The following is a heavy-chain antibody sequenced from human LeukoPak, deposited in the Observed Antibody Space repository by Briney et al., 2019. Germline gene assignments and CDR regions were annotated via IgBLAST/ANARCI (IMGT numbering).Heavy chain of an antibody. V-gene: IGHV7-4-1*02. J-gene: IGHJ3*02. Sequence: EASVKVSCKASGYTFTSYAMNWVRQAPGQGLEWMGWNNTNTGNPTYTQGFTGRFVFSLDTSVSTAYLQISSLKAEDTAVYYCARSPGIAVANAFDIWGQGTMVTVSS. CDR2: NNTNTGNP. CDR1: GYTFTSYA. D-gene: IGHD6-19*01. CDR3: ARSPGIAVANAFDI.